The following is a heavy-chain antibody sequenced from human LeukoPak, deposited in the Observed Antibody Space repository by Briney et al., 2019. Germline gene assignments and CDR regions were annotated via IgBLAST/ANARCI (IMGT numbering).Heavy chain of an antibody. Sequence: SETLSLTCAVYGGSFSGYYWSWIRQPPGKGLDWIGEINHSGSTNYNPSLKSRVTISVDTSKNQFSLKLSSVTAADTAVYYCARSRVQLERRRRLRNNWFDPWGQGTLVTVSS. J-gene: IGHJ5*02. V-gene: IGHV4-34*01. CDR3: ARSRVQLERRRRLRNNWFDP. D-gene: IGHD1-1*01. CDR2: INHSGST. CDR1: GGSFSGYY.